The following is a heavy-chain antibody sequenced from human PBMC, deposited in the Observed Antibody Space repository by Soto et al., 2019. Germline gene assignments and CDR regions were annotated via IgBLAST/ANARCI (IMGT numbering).Heavy chain of an antibody. CDR3: ASLAVAGLDY. D-gene: IGHD6-19*01. CDR2: ISSSSSYI. Sequence: GGSLRLSCAASGFTFSSYSMNWVRQAPGKGLEWVSSISSSSSYIYYADSVKGRFTISRDNAKNSLNLQMNSLRAEDTAVYYCASLAVAGLDYWGQGTLVTVSS. J-gene: IGHJ4*02. V-gene: IGHV3-21*01. CDR1: GFTFSSYS.